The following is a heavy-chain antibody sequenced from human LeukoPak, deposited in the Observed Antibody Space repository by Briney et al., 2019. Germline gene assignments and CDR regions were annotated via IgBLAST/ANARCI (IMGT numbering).Heavy chain of an antibody. Sequence: ASVKLSCTASGYTFTSYDINWVRQATGQGLEWMGWMNPNSGNTGYAQKFQGRVTMTRNTSISTAYMELSSLRSEDTAVYYCASLFCSSTSCSYNWFDPWGQGTLVTVSS. V-gene: IGHV1-8*01. CDR1: GYTFTSYD. CDR3: ASLFCSSTSCSYNWFDP. CDR2: MNPNSGNT. J-gene: IGHJ5*02. D-gene: IGHD2-2*01.